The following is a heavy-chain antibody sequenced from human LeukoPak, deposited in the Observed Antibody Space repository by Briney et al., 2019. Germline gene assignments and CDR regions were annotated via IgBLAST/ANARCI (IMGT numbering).Heavy chain of an antibody. D-gene: IGHD2-21*02. J-gene: IGHJ4*02. CDR3: ARDLAYCGGDCYWYYFDY. CDR2: IIPIFGTA. V-gene: IGHV1-69*05. CDR1: GGTFSSYA. Sequence: ASVKVSCKASGGTFSSYAISWVRQAPGQGLEWMGRIIPIFGTANYAQKFQGRVTITTDESTSTAYMELSSLRSEDTAVYYCARDLAYCGGDCYWYYFDYWGQGTLVTVSS.